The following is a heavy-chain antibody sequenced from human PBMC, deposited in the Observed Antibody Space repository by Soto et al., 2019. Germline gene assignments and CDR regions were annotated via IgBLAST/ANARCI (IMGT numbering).Heavy chain of an antibody. V-gene: IGHV1-69*02. CDR3: ATAGITIFGVVPNDAFDI. J-gene: IGHJ3*02. CDR1: GGTFSSYT. D-gene: IGHD3-3*01. Sequence: QVQLVQSGAEVKKPGSSVKVSCKASGGTFSSYTISWVRQAPGQGLEWMGRIIPILGIANYAQKFQGRVTITADKSTSTAYKELSSLRSEDTAVYYCATAGITIFGVVPNDAFDIWGQGTMVTVSS. CDR2: IIPILGIA.